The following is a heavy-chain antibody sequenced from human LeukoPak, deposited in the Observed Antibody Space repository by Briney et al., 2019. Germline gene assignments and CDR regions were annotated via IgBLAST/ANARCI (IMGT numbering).Heavy chain of an antibody. CDR1: GFTFSDYY. CDR3: AREGRPNIVVVPAAGIDY. Sequence: GGSLRLSCAASGFTFSDYYMSWIRQAPGKGLEWVSYISSSGSTIYYADSVKGRFTISRDNSKNTLYLQMNSLRAEDTAVYYCAREGRPNIVVVPAAGIDYWGQGTLVTVSS. D-gene: IGHD2-2*01. CDR2: ISSSGSTI. J-gene: IGHJ4*02. V-gene: IGHV3-11*04.